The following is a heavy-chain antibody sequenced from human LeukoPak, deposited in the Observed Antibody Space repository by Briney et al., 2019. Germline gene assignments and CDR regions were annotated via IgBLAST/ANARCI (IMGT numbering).Heavy chain of an antibody. Sequence: PGGSLRLSCAASGFTFSTYEMNWVRQAPGKGLEWVSYIGSSGSAIYYADSVNGRFTISRDNAKNSLYLQMNSLRAEDTAVYYCARSRVGCNMYCYVFDDWGQGTLVTVSS. CDR1: GFTFSTYE. CDR2: IGSSGSAI. J-gene: IGHJ4*02. CDR3: ARSRVGCNMYCYVFDD. V-gene: IGHV3-48*03. D-gene: IGHD2-2*01.